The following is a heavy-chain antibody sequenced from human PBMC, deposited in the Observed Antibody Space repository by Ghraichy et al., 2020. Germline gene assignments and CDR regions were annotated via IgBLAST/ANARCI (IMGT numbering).Heavy chain of an antibody. D-gene: IGHD3-10*01. V-gene: IGHV4-4*07. CDR1: GGSISSYY. J-gene: IGHJ6*03. Sequence: SETLSLTCTVSGGSISSYYWSWIRQPAGKGLEWIGRIYTSGSTNYNPSLKSRVTMSVDTSKNQFSLKLSSVTAADTAVYYCARDSSHGSGSFPRSYYYYYMDVWGKGTTVTVSS. CDR2: IYTSGST. CDR3: ARDSSHGSGSFPRSYYYYYMDV.